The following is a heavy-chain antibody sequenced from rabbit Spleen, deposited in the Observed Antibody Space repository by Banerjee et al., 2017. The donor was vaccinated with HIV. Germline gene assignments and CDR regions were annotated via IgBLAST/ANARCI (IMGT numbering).Heavy chain of an antibody. CDR3: VREVAGRFGL. CDR2: IDAGVKGTT. D-gene: IGHD4-1*01. V-gene: IGHV1S45*01. CDR1: GFDFSSNDF. J-gene: IGHJ4*01. Sequence: QEQLEESGGDLVKPEGSLTLTCTASGFDFSSNDFMCWVRQAPGKGLEWIACIDAGVKGTTYYASWAKGRFTISRTSSTTVTLRMTSLTAADRATYFCVREVAGRFGLWGPGTLVTVS.